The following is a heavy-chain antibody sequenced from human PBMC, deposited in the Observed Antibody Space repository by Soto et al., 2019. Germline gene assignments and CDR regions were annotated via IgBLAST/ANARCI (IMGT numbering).Heavy chain of an antibody. Sequence: EVQLVESGGGLVQPGGSLRLSCAASGFTVSNYWMSWFRQAPGKGLVWVSRINSDGSVSSYADSVKGRLTISRDNVKNTLYLQMDSLRAEDTAVYYCARGDCVGGTCYSVAGSFSYCMDVWGQGTTVTV. J-gene: IGHJ6*02. V-gene: IGHV3-74*01. CDR3: ARGDCVGGTCYSVAGSFSYCMDV. CDR1: GFTVSNYW. D-gene: IGHD2-15*01. CDR2: INSDGSVS.